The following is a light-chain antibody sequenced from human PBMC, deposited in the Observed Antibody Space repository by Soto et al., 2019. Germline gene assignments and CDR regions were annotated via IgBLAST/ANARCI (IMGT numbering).Light chain of an antibody. J-gene: IGKJ5*01. CDR2: DAS. CDR3: QQRSNWPSIT. Sequence: EIVLTQSPATLSLSPGERATLSCRASQSVSTYLAWYQRKPGQAPRLLIHDASNRATGIPARFSGSGSGTDFTLTISSLEPEDFAVYYCQQRSNWPSITFGQGTDWRL. CDR1: QSVSTY. V-gene: IGKV3-11*01.